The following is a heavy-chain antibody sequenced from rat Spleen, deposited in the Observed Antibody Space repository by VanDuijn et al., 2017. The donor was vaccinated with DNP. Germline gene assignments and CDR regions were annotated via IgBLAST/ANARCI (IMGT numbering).Heavy chain of an antibody. J-gene: IGHJ2*01. CDR1: GFSLTTNG. CDR2: ISSGGNT. Sequence: QVQLTESGPGLMQPSQTLSLTCTVSGFSLTTNGVSWVRQPPGKGLEWIAAISSGGNTYYNSALKSRLSISRDTSKSQVFLEMNSLQTEDIATYYCARAPPGNIGASLDYWGQGVMVTVSS. V-gene: IGHV2S12*01. D-gene: IGHD1-5*01. CDR3: ARAPPGNIGASLDY.